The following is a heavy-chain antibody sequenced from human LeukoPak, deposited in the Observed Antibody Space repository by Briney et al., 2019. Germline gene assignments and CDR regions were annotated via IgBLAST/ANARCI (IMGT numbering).Heavy chain of an antibody. V-gene: IGHV3-53*01. CDR3: TRIALSAWHVQN. D-gene: IGHD2-8*01. Sequence: GGSLRLSCAGSGCTVSNNYMRCVRQAPGKGVDWVSVIYSASTTYYSASVKGRFTTSRNSSKNTLFLQMNRLRAENTVMYYGTRIALSAWHVQNWGQGTLVIVSS. CDR1: GCTVSNNY. J-gene: IGHJ1*01. CDR2: IYSASTT.